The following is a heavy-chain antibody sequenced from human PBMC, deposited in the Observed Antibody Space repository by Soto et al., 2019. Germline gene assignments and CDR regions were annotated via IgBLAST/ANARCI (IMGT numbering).Heavy chain of an antibody. CDR3: AGEGGGADSDY. CDR1: GYTFTSYA. Sequence: QVQLVQSGAEEKKPGASVKVSCKASGYTFTSYAMHWVRQAPGQRLEWMGWINAGNGNTKYSQKFQGRVTITRDTSGSTADMELSSLRSEDTAVYYCAGEGGGADSDYWGQGTLVTVSS. CDR2: INAGNGNT. J-gene: IGHJ4*02. V-gene: IGHV1-3*05. D-gene: IGHD3-16*01.